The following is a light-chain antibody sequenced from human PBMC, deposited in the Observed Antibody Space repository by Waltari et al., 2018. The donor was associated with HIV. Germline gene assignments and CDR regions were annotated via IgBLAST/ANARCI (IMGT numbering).Light chain of an antibody. Sequence: DIQMTQSPSSLSASVGDRVTITCRASQSISSYLNWYQQKPGKAPKLLIYAASSLQSGVPSRFSGSGSGTDFTLTISSLQPEDFATYYCQQSYSTPLFGYTLGQGTKLEIK. J-gene: IGKJ2*01. CDR3: QQSYSTPLFGYT. CDR2: AAS. V-gene: IGKV1-39*01. CDR1: QSISSY.